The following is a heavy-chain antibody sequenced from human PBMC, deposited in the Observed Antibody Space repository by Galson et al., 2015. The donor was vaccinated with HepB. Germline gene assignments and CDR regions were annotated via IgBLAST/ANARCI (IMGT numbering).Heavy chain of an antibody. CDR2: ISAYNGNT. J-gene: IGHJ6*02. Sequence: SVKVSCKASGYTFTSYGISWVRQAPGQGLEWMGWISAYNGNTNYAQKLQGRVTMTTDTSTNTAYMELRSLRSDDTAVYYCARDTDLDYYGSGSYSSYYGMDVWGQGTTVTVSS. D-gene: IGHD3-10*01. CDR3: ARDTDLDYYGSGSYSSYYGMDV. CDR1: GYTFTSYG. V-gene: IGHV1-18*01.